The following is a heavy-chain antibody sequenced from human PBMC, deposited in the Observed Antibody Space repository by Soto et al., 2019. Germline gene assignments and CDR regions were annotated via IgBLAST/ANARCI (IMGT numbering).Heavy chain of an antibody. CDR2: INTATGAA. J-gene: IGHJ3*02. CDR1: GYPVTAYY. V-gene: IGHV1-2*02. CDR3: AGGGGVGVAGSAAFDM. D-gene: IGHD3-3*01. Sequence: QLHLVQSGAVVKKPGASVTVSCSASGYPVTAYYMHWVRQAPGRGLEWMGGINTATGAAKYTQTLQGRVAMTRDNTKRNVLMELGGPDSEGAGVFYWAGGGGVGVAGSAAFDMWGQGTLVTVSS.